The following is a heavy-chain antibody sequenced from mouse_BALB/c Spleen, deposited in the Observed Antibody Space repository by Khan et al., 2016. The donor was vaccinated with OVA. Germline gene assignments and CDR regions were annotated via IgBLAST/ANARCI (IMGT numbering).Heavy chain of an antibody. D-gene: IGHD2-13*01. Sequence: QVQLQQSGAELVKPGASVKLSCKASGYTFTNYDLNWVRLRPEQGLEWIGWIFPGDGSAKYNEKFKGKATLTTDTSSSTAYMQLSRLTSEDSAVYYCTRQYYCGVLYWYFDVWGAGTAVTVSS. CDR1: GYTFTNYD. J-gene: IGHJ1*01. V-gene: IGHV1-85*01. CDR2: IFPGDGSA. CDR3: TRQYYCGVLYWYFDV.